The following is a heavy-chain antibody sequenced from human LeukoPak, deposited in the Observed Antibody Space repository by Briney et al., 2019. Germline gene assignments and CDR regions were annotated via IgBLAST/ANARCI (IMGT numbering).Heavy chain of an antibody. CDR1: GFTFSSYA. V-gene: IGHV3-74*01. Sequence: GGSLRLSCAASGFTFSSYAMSWVRQAPGKGLVWVSRINNVGSTTIYADSLKGRVTISRDNAKNSLYLQMNSLRVEDTAVYYCARGGYGAGSTYYYGMDVWGQGTTVTVSS. D-gene: IGHD3-10*01. CDR2: INNVGSTT. J-gene: IGHJ6*02. CDR3: ARGGYGAGSTYYYGMDV.